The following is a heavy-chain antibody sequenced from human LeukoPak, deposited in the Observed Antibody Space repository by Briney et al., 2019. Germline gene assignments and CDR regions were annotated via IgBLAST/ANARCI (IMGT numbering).Heavy chain of an antibody. CDR3: ARGMEPYYYMDV. J-gene: IGHJ6*03. D-gene: IGHD1-26*01. CDR1: GYTFNGYY. CDR2: INPNSGGT. V-gene: IGHV1-2*02. Sequence: ASVKVSCKASGYTFNGYYMHWVRQAPGQGLEWMGWINPNSGGTNYTQKFQGRVTMTRDTSISTAYMELSRLRSDDTAVYYCARGMEPYYYMDVWGKGTTVTVSS.